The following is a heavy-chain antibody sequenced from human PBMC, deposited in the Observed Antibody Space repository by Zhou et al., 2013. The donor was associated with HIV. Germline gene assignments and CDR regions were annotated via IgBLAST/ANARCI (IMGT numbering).Heavy chain of an antibody. J-gene: IGHJ3*02. V-gene: IGHV1-24*01. CDR2: YDPKDDDV. Sequence: HLVQSGAEVKMPGASVKVSCKVHGYTLSELPIHWSRESPGKGFEWMAYYDPKDDDVIYAQKFKGRVTLTEDTSTDTAYMELSGLTTEDTAEYYCARGGGTYSDPFDMWGQGTVVTVSS. CDR3: ARGGGTYSDPFDM. D-gene: IGHD1-26*01. CDR1: GYTLSELP.